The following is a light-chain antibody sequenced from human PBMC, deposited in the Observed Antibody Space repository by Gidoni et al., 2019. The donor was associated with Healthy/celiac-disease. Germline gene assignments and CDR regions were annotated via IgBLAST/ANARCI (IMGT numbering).Light chain of an antibody. Sequence: DIQMTQSPSTLSASVGDRVTITCRASQSISSWLAWYQQKPGKAPKLLIYDASSLERGVPSRCSGSGSGTEFTLTISSLQPDDFATYYCQQDNSYWTFGQGTKVEIK. J-gene: IGKJ1*01. CDR1: QSISSW. CDR2: DAS. CDR3: QQDNSYWT. V-gene: IGKV1-5*01.